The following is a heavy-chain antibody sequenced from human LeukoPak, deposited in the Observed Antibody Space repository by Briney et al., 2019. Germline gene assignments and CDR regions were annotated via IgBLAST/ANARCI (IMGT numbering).Heavy chain of an antibody. V-gene: IGHV3-66*01. J-gene: IGHJ5*02. CDR1: GFTVSSNY. D-gene: IGHD2-15*01. Sequence: GGSLRLSCAASGFTVSSNYMSWVRQAPGKGLEWVSVIYSGGSTYYADSVKGRFTISRDNSKNTLYLQMNSLRAEDTAVYYCARELRRYCSGGSCNWFDPWGQGTLVTVSS. CDR3: ARELRRYCSGGSCNWFDP. CDR2: IYSGGST.